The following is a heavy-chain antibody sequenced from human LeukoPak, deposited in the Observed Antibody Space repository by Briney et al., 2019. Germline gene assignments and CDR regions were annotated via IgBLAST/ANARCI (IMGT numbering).Heavy chain of an antibody. J-gene: IGHJ5*02. V-gene: IGHV3-11*04. CDR1: GFIFSDYS. D-gene: IGHD6-19*01. CDR3: ARAGSSGWFNLGGSWFDP. CDR2: ITHSGSAM. Sequence: GGSLRLSCAASGFIFSDYSMGWIRQAPGRGLEWFSYITHSGSAMSYADSVKGRFTISRDNAKNSLYLQMNSLRADDTAVYYCARAGSSGWFNLGGSWFDPCGQGTVVTVSS.